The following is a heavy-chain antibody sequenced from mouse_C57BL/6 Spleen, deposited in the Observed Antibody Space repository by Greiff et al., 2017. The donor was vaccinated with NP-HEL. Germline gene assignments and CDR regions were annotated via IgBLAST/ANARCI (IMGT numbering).Heavy chain of an antibody. V-gene: IGHV14-4*01. CDR2: IDPENGDT. D-gene: IGHD3-2*02. J-gene: IGHJ3*01. CDR3: TSASSGPWFAY. CDR1: GFNIKDDY. Sequence: VQLQQSGAELVRPGASVKLSCTASGFNIKDDYMHWVKQRPEQGLEWIGWIDPENGDTEYASKFQGKATITADTSSNKAYLQISSLTCEDTAVYYCTSASSGPWFAYWGQGTLVTVSA.